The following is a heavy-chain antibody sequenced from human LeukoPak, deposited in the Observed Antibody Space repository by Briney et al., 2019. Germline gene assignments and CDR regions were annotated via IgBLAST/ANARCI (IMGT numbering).Heavy chain of an antibody. V-gene: IGHV3-30*02. D-gene: IGHD6-19*01. CDR3: AKDWSASSGWFLDY. J-gene: IGHJ4*02. CDR1: GFTFTNYA. CDR2: IPYDGSDK. Sequence: PGGSLRLSCGASGFTFTNYAMHWVRQAPGKGLEWVAFIPYDGSDKYYADSVKGRFTISRDNSKNTLSLQMNSLRADDTAVYYCAKDWSASSGWFLDYWGQGTLVTVSS.